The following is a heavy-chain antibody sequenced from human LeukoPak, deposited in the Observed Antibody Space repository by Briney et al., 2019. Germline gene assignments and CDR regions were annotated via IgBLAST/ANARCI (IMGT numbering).Heavy chain of an antibody. Sequence: SETLSLTCAVYGGSFSGYYWSWIRQPPGNGLEWIGEINHSGSTNYNPSLKSRVTISVDTSKNQFSLKLSSVTAADTAVYYCARGGLNNWFDPWGQGTLVTVSS. CDR2: INHSGST. D-gene: IGHD3-10*01. CDR1: GGSFSGYY. CDR3: ARGGLNNWFDP. V-gene: IGHV4-34*01. J-gene: IGHJ5*02.